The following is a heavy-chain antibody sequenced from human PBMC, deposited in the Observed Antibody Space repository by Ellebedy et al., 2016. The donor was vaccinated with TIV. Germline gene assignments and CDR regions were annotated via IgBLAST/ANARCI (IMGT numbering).Heavy chain of an antibody. J-gene: IGHJ4*02. CDR1: GFTFGRAW. CDR3: TTGFSTAWHDHC. Sequence: PGGSLRLSCAASGFTFGRAWMNWVRQTPGKGLEWVGRIKSKRDGETTEYAEPVKGRFTIARDDSDKMLSLQMNSLKAEDTAVYYCTTGFSTAWHDHCWGQGTLVTVSS. D-gene: IGHD3-3*01. V-gene: IGHV3-15*07. CDR2: IKSKRDGETT.